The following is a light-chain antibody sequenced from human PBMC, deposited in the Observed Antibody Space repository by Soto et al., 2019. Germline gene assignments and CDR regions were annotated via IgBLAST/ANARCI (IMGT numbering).Light chain of an antibody. CDR2: GNG. CDR1: SSNLGAGYD. Sequence: QSVRPQPPSVSGAPGQRVTISCTGTSSNLGAGYDVPWYQQRPGTAPKLVIFGNGNRPSGVPERCSGSKSGTSASLAITGLLAEDEADYYCQAYDYSLTASVFGGGTKVTVL. V-gene: IGLV1-40*01. CDR3: QAYDYSLTASV. J-gene: IGLJ3*02.